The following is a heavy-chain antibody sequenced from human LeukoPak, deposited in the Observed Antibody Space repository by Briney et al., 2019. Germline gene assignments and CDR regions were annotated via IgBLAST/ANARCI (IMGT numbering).Heavy chain of an antibody. D-gene: IGHD6-13*01. CDR3: AKDIAAAGRRFDY. Sequence: CLRPACAPSTVTSDDCAMHCGRQAQGEGPGWVSGISWNSGSIGYADSVKGRFTISRDNAKNSLYLQMNSLRAEDTALYYCAKDIAAAGRRFDYWGQGTLVTVSS. J-gene: IGHJ4*02. V-gene: IGHV3-9*02. CDR2: ISWNSGSI. CDR1: TVTSDDCA.